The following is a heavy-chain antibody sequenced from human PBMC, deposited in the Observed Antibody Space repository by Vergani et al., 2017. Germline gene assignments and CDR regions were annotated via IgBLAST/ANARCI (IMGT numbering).Heavy chain of an antibody. D-gene: IGHD3-22*01. CDR1: GYTFTSYG. J-gene: IGHJ4*02. CDR3: ARDFWNGYDYDSSGAGGY. V-gene: IGHV1-18*01. Sequence: QVQLVQSGAEVKTPGASVKVSCKASGYTFTSYGISWVRQAPGQGLEWMGWISAYNGNTNYAQKLQGRVTMTTDTSTSTAYMELRSLRSDDTAVYYCARDFWNGYDYDSSGAGGYWGQGTLVTVSS. CDR2: ISAYNGNT.